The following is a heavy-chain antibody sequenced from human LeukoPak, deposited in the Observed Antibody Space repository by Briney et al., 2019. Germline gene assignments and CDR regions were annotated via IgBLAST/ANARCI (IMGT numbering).Heavy chain of an antibody. CDR1: GFTFSSYA. CDR2: ISGSGGST. Sequence: HPGGSLRLSCAASGFTFSSYAMSWVRQAPGKGLEWVSAISGSGGSTYYADSVKSRFTISRDNSKNTLYLQMNSLRAEDTAVYYCARDLRNYYYGSGNHGDYWGQGTLVTVSS. V-gene: IGHV3-23*01. CDR3: ARDLRNYYYGSGNHGDY. J-gene: IGHJ4*02. D-gene: IGHD3-10*01.